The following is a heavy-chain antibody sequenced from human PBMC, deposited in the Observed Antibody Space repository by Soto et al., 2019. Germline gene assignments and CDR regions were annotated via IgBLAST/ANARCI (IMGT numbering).Heavy chain of an antibody. J-gene: IGHJ6*02. CDR2: ISYDGSNK. D-gene: IGHD6-13*01. Sequence: QVQLVESGGGVVQPGRSLRLSCAASGFRFSNYEMHWVRQAPGKGLEWVAVISYDGSNKYYGDSVKGRFTISRDNSTSTLYVQMNSLRGEDTGVYYCAREAAAAAGRDFYYYGMDVWGQGTTVTVSS. CDR3: AREAAAAAGRDFYYYGMDV. CDR1: GFRFSNYE. V-gene: IGHV3-30*03.